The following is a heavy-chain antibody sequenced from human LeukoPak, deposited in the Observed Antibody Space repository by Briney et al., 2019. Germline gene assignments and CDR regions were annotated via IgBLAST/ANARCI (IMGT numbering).Heavy chain of an antibody. CDR1: GSTSSRYY. V-gene: IGHV3-7*01. CDR3: ASAAGWESAY. J-gene: IGHJ4*02. CDR2: INQDGSEK. Sequence: GGSLRLSCAASGSTSSRYYMSWVRQTPEKGLEWVANINQDGSEKNYVDPVKGRFTISRDNAKNSLYLQMNSLRAEDTAVYYCASAAGWESAYWGQGTLVTVSS. D-gene: IGHD1-26*01.